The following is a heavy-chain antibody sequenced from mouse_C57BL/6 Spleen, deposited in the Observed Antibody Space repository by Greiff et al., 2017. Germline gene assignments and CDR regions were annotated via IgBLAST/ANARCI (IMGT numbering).Heavy chain of an antibody. CDR3: ARTDLLLHWYVDV. J-gene: IGHJ1*03. V-gene: IGHV1-20*01. Sequence: VQLQQSGPELVKPGDSVKISCKASGYSFTGYFMNWVMQSHGKSLEWIGRINPYNGGTFYNQKFTGKATLTVDKSSSTAHMELRSLTSEDSAVYYCARTDLLLHWYVDVGGTGTTVTVSA. D-gene: IGHD1-1*01. CDR1: GYSFTGYF. CDR2: INPYNGGT.